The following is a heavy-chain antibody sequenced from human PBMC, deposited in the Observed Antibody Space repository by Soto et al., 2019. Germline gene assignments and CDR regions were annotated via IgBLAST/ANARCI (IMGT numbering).Heavy chain of an antibody. CDR3: ARVWRGTSWDVNYYYYYYMDV. V-gene: IGHV3-11*01. J-gene: IGHJ6*03. D-gene: IGHD2-2*01. CDR1: GFTFSDYY. Sequence: QVQLVESGGGLVKPGGSLRLSCAASGFTFSDYYMSWIRQAPGKGLEWVSYISSSGSTIYYADSVKGRFTISRDNAKNSLYLQMNSLRAEDTAVYYCARVWRGTSWDVNYYYYYYMDVWGKGTTVTVSS. CDR2: ISSSGSTI.